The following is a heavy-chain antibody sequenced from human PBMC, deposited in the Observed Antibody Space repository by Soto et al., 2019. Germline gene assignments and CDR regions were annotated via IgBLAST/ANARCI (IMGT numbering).Heavy chain of an antibody. D-gene: IGHD3-22*01. V-gene: IGHV1-69*08. Sequence: QVQLVQSGAEVKKPGSSVKVSCKASGGTFSSYTISWVRQAPGQGLEWMGRIIPILGIANYAQKFQGRVTITADKSTSTAYMELSSLRSEDTAVYYCARDPSTYYYDRSGYNPSYWGQGTLVTVSS. J-gene: IGHJ4*02. CDR3: ARDPSTYYYDRSGYNPSY. CDR2: IIPILGIA. CDR1: GGTFSSYT.